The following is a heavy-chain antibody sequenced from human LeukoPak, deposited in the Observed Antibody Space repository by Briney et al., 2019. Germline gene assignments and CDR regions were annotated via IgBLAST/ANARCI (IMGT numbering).Heavy chain of an antibody. V-gene: IGHV4-38-2*02. D-gene: IGHD2-2*03. CDR1: GYSISSGSY. CDR3: VRQIGSGAFDL. J-gene: IGHJ3*01. CDR2: ISIAGEI. Sequence: PSETLSLTCTVSGYSISSGSYWGWVRQPPGKGLEWIGEISIAGEINYNPSLRSRATISMDTTKNQFSLTLSSVIVADTALYHCVRQIGSGAFDLWGRDRVVIVSS.